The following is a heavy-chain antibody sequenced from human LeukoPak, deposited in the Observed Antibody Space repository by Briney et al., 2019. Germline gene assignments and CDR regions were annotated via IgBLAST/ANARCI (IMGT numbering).Heavy chain of an antibody. CDR3: ARAPGYCSASSCPPYGMDV. D-gene: IGHD2-2*01. CDR2: IHYRGGT. J-gene: IGHJ6*02. CDR1: GGSISNENW. V-gene: IGHV4-4*02. Sequence: SETLSLTCAVSGGSISNENWWSWVRQPPGKGLEWIGEIHYRGGTNYNPSLRSRVTISVDTSKNHFSLKMTSVTAADTAVYYCARAPGYCSASSCPPYGMDVWGQGTTVTVSS.